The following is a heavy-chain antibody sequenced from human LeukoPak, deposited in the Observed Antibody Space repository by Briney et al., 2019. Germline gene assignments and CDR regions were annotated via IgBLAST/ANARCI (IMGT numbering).Heavy chain of an antibody. Sequence: SQTLSLTCTVSGGSISSGSYYWSWIRQPAGKGLEWIGRIYTSGSTFYNPSLKSGVTISVDTSKNQFSLRLSAVTAADTAVYYCARDLNRRGEFDYWGQGTPVTVSS. CDR2: IYTSGST. J-gene: IGHJ4*02. D-gene: IGHD3-10*01. CDR1: GGSISSGSYY. V-gene: IGHV4-61*02. CDR3: ARDLNRRGEFDY.